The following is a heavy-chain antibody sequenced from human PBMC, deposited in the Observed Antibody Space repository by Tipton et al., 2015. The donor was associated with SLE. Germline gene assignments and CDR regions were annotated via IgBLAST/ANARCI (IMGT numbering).Heavy chain of an antibody. CDR3: ARGGGVAASIPPFDY. CDR1: GFTFSNYW. CDR2: IKQDGGEK. V-gene: IGHV3-7*04. J-gene: IGHJ4*02. D-gene: IGHD6-13*01. Sequence: SLRLSCAASGFTFSNYWMSWVRQAPGKGLEWVANIKQDGGEKYYVDSVKGRFTISRDNAKNSLYLQMNSLRAEDTAVYYCARGGGVAASIPPFDYWGQGTLVTVSS.